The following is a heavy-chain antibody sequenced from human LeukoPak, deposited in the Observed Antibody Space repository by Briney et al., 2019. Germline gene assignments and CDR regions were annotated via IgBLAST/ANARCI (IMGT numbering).Heavy chain of an antibody. J-gene: IGHJ6*03. Sequence: GGSLRLSCAASGFTFSNAWMSWVRQAPGKGLEWVGRIKSKTDGGTTDYAAPVKGRFTISRDDSKNTLYLQMNSLKTEDTAVYYCMVRFDYYYMDVWGKGTTVTVSS. D-gene: IGHD6-13*01. CDR3: MVRFDYYYMDV. CDR1: GFTFSNAW. V-gene: IGHV3-15*01. CDR2: IKSKTDGGTT.